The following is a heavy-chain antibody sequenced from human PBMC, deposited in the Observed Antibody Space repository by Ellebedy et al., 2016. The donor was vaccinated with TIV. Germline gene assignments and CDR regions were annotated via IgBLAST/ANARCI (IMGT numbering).Heavy chain of an antibody. CDR3: VKGSGTMDV. Sequence: LSLTCAASGFTFSASGMTWARQAPGKGLEWVSGISSGGITYYADSVRGRFTISRDNSKNTLYLQMNSLRAEETATYYCVKGSGTMDVWGQGTTVTVSS. D-gene: IGHD1-1*01. CDR2: ISSGGIT. CDR1: GFTFSASG. J-gene: IGHJ6*02. V-gene: IGHV3-23*01.